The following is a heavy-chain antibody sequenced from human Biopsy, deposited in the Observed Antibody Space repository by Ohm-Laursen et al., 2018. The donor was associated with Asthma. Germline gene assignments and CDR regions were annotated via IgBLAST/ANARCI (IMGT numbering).Heavy chain of an antibody. J-gene: IGHJ5*02. CDR3: AKITTDRQKANNWFDP. V-gene: IGHV3-23*01. D-gene: IGHD3-22*01. Sequence: GSLRLSCAAAGFAFNNSSMTWVRQAPGKGLEWVSSISASGVRTFYADSVKGRFTVSRDSSRNTLYLQLGTLRVEDTAVYFCAKITTDRQKANNWFDPWGQGTLVTVSS. CDR2: ISASGVRT. CDR1: GFAFNNSS.